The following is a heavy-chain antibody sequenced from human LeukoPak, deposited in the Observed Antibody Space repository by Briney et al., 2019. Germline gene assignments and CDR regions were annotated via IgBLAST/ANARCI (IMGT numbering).Heavy chain of an antibody. CDR1: GGSFSGYY. J-gene: IGHJ3*02. CDR2: INHSGST. D-gene: IGHD6-19*01. Sequence: SETLSLTCAVYGGSFSGYYWSWIRQPPGKGLEWIGEINHSGSTNYNPSLKSRVTVSVDTSKNQFSLKLSSVTAADTAVYYCARKEQWLPHDAFDIWGQGTMVTVSS. V-gene: IGHV4-34*01. CDR3: ARKEQWLPHDAFDI.